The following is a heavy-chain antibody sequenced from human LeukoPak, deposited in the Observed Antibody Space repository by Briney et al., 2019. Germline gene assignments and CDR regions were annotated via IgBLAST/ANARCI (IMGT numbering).Heavy chain of an antibody. CDR2: INTYNGNT. J-gene: IGHJ3*02. D-gene: IGHD2-2*01. CDR1: GYTFTGYG. V-gene: IGHV1-18*01. Sequence: SSVKVSCKASGYTFTGYGISWVRQAPGQGLEWMGWINTYNGNTNYAQNLQGRVTMTTDTSTSTAYMELRSLPSDDTAVYYCARQSRVVVAAAIRGDDAYDIWGQGTMVTVSS. CDR3: ARQSRVVVAAAIRGDDAYDI.